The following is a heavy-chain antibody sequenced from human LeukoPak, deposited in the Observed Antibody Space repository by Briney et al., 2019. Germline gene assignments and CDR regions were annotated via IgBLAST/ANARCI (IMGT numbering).Heavy chain of an antibody. J-gene: IGHJ3*02. Sequence: ASVKVSCKASGYTFTSYGISWVRQAPGQGLEWMGWISAYNGNTNYAQKLQGRVTMTTDTSTSTAYMELRSPRSDDTAVYYCASRVYYYDSSGRDAFDIWGQGTMVTVSS. CDR3: ASRVYYYDSSGRDAFDI. CDR2: ISAYNGNT. V-gene: IGHV1-18*01. D-gene: IGHD3-22*01. CDR1: GYTFTSYG.